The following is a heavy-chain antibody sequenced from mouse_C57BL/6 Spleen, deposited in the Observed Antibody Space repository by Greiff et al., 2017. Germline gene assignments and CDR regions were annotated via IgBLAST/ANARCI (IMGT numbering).Heavy chain of an antibody. CDR2: ISSGGSYT. CDR3: ASPYYA. J-gene: IGHJ3*02. V-gene: IGHV5-6*01. Sequence: EVKLLESGGDLVKPGGSLKLSCAASGFTFSSYGMSWVRQTPDKRLEWVATISSGGSYTYYPDSVKGRFTISRDNAKNTLYLQMSSLKSEDTAMYYCASPYYAWGQGTLVTVSA. D-gene: IGHD1-1*02. CDR1: GFTFSSYG.